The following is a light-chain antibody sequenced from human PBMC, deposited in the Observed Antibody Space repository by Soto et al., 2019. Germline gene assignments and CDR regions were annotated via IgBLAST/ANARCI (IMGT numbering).Light chain of an antibody. Sequence: QSALTQPASVSGSPGQSITISCTGTGSDVGDYNFVSWYQQHPGKAPKFMIYNVTSRPSGISNRFSGSKSGNTASLTISGLQAEDEADYYCNSYTSSSPHVVFGGGTKLTVL. CDR1: GSDVGDYNF. J-gene: IGLJ2*01. CDR2: NVT. CDR3: NSYTSSSPHVV. V-gene: IGLV2-14*01.